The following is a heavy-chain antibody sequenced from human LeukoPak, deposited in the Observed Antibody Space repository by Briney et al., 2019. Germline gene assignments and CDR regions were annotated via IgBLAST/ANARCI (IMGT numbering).Heavy chain of an antibody. CDR2: ISGSGGST. CDR3: AKDRGKYGDYDY. CDR1: GFTFSSYA. V-gene: IGHV3-23*01. Sequence: GGSLRLSCAASGFTFSSYAMSWVRQAPGKGLEWVSAISGSGGSTYYAGSVKGRFTISRDNSKNTLYLQMNSLRAEDTAVYYCAKDRGKYGDYDYWGQGTLVTVSS. J-gene: IGHJ4*02. D-gene: IGHD4-17*01.